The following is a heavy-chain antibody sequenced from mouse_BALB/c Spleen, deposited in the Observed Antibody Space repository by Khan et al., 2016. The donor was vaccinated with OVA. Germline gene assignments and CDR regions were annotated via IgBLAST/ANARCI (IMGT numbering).Heavy chain of an antibody. CDR1: GYSFTGYY. Sequence: LVKTGASVKISCKASGYSFTGYYIHWVKQSPGKSLEWIGYISCYNGGTGYNPKFKGKATFTVNTSSSTAYMQFNSLTSEDSAVDYCARDDYCYAMDYWGQGTSVTVSS. CDR2: ISCYNGGT. CDR3: ARDDYCYAMDY. V-gene: IGHV1S34*01. D-gene: IGHD2-4*01. J-gene: IGHJ4*01.